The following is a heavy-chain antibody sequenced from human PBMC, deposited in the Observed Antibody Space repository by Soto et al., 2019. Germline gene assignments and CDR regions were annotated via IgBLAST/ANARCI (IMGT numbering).Heavy chain of an antibody. Sequence: GASVKVSCKASGYTFTSYAMHWVRQAPGQRLEWMGWINAGNGNTKYSQKFQGRVTITRDTSASTAYMELSSLRSEDTAVYYCARGRILTGYYHGDFDYWGQGTLVTVS. J-gene: IGHJ4*02. D-gene: IGHD3-9*01. CDR3: ARGRILTGYYHGDFDY. CDR1: GYTFTSYA. CDR2: INAGNGNT. V-gene: IGHV1-3*01.